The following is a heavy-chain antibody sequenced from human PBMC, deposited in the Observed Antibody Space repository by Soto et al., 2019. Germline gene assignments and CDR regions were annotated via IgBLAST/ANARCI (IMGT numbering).Heavy chain of an antibody. Sequence: GPQVKVSCKTSGGTFRTSAISWVRQAPGQGLEWMGGIMPVFPTPDYAQKFQGRVTITADESTGTAYMELSSLRSEDTAVYYCARDKDRQQLGGNYYYIMDVWGQGTTVTVSS. CDR2: IMPVFPTP. V-gene: IGHV1-69*01. CDR1: GGTFRTSA. CDR3: ARDKDRQQLGGNYYYIMDV. D-gene: IGHD3-3*02. J-gene: IGHJ6*01.